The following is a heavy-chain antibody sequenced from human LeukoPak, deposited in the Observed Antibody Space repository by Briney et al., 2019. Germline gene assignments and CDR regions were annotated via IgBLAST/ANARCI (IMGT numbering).Heavy chain of an antibody. D-gene: IGHD3-10*01. CDR3: ARDVDLRFTMVRGVIYD. J-gene: IGHJ4*02. CDR1: GGSISSYY. Sequence: SETLSLTCTVSGGSISSYYWSWIRQPAGKGLEWIGRIYTSGSTNYNPPLKSRVTMSVDTSKNQFSLKLSSVTAADTAVYYCARDVDLRFTMVRGVIYDWGQGTLVTVSS. V-gene: IGHV4-4*07. CDR2: IYTSGST.